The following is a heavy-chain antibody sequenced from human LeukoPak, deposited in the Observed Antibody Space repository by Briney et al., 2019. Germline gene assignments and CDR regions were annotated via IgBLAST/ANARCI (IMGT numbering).Heavy chain of an antibody. CDR2: ISYGGSAK. CDR1: GFTFSNYA. D-gene: IGHD6-6*01. CDR3: ARVRDQRVYYFDY. V-gene: IGHV3-30*04. Sequence: PGGSLRLSCSASGFTFSNYAMHWVRQAPGKGLEWVALISYGGSAKFYADSVKGRFTISRDNSKSTLDLQTNSLRTEDTAVYYCARVRDQRVYYFDYWGQGSLVTVSS. J-gene: IGHJ4*02.